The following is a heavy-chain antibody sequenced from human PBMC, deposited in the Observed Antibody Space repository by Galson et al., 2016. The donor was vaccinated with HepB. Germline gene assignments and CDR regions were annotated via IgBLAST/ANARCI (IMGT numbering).Heavy chain of an antibody. CDR1: GYTFTDYW. CDR2: MYPDDSDT. V-gene: IGHV5-51*01. CDR3: ARRRDGMDV. J-gene: IGHJ6*02. Sequence: QSGVEVKKPGESLKISCQGSGYTFTDYWIGWVRQMPGKGLEWMGIMYPDDSDTRYSPSFQGQVTFSADKSISTAYLQWSSLKAPDTAMYYCARRRDGMDVWGQGTTVTVSS.